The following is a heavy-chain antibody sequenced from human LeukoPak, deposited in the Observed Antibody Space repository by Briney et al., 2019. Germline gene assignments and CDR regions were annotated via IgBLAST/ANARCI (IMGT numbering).Heavy chain of an antibody. V-gene: IGHV4-34*01. Sequence: SETLSLTCAVYGGSFSGYYWSWIRQPPGKGLEWIGEINHSGSTNYNPSLKSRVTTSVDTSKNQFSLKLSSVTAADTAVYYCARAGSRGRHFDYWGQGTLVTVSS. CDR3: ARAGSRGRHFDY. CDR1: GGSFSGYY. CDR2: INHSGST. D-gene: IGHD3-10*01. J-gene: IGHJ4*02.